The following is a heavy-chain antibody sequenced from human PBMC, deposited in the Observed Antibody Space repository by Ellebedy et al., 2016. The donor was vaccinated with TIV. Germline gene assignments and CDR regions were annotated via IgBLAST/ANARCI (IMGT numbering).Heavy chain of an antibody. CDR1: GGSTSTRSYY. V-gene: IGHV4-39*07. Sequence: SETLSLTCTVSGGSTSTRSYYWGWIRQPPGKGLEWIGAIYHSGSASYNLSLKSRVTTSIDTSNNQFSLKLSSVTAADTAVYYCARGYYDWGNSYHFDHWGQGTLVTVSS. J-gene: IGHJ4*02. D-gene: IGHD3-10*01. CDR3: ARGYYDWGNSYHFDH. CDR2: IYHSGSA.